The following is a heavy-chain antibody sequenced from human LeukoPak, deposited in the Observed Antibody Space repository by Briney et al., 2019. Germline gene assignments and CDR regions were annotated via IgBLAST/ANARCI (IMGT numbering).Heavy chain of an antibody. CDR1: GFTFSSYG. J-gene: IGHJ3*02. Sequence: PGGSLRLSCAASGFTFSSYGMHWVRQAPGKGLEWVAVISYDGSNKYYADSVKGRFTISRDNSKNTLYLQMNSLRAEDTAVYYCAKRYSSGWRDAFDIWGQGTMVTVSS. CDR3: AKRYSSGWRDAFDI. D-gene: IGHD6-19*01. CDR2: ISYDGSNK. V-gene: IGHV3-30*18.